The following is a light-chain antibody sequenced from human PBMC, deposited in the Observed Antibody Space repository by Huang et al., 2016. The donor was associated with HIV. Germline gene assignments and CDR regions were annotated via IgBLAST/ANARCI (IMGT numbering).Light chain of an antibody. V-gene: IGKV3-15*01. CDR1: QSVDNN. J-gene: IGKJ2*01. CDR2: STS. Sequence: EVVMTQSPGTLSVSPRERATLSCKTSQSVDNNLAWYQQKPGQAPRLLLYSTSTRATGVPARFSGGGSGTEFTLTISSLQSEDFGIYYCQHYRNRPPMYTFGQGTKLQI. CDR3: QHYRNRPPMYT.